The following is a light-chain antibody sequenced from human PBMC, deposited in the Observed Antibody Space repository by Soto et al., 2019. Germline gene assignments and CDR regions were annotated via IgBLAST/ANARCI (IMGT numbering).Light chain of an antibody. CDR3: QQSYNTPRT. V-gene: IGKV1-39*01. J-gene: IGKJ1*01. Sequence: DIQMTQFPSSLSASVGDSVTITCRASQNIDHYLNWYQQKPGKPPKLLIYAASSLPSGVPSRFSGSGSETDFTLTINTLQPEDFATYSCQQSYNTPRTFGQGTKVEIK. CDR2: AAS. CDR1: QNIDHY.